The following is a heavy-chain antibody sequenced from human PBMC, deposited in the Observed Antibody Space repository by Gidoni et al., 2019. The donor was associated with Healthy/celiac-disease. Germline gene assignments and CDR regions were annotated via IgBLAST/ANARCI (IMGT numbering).Heavy chain of an antibody. CDR2: INTNTGNP. CDR3: ARGYTAMEGYYYYYYGMDV. Sequence: QVQLVQSGSELKKPGASVKVSCKASGYTFTRYAMNWVRQAPGQGLEWMGWINTNTGNPTYAQGFTGRFVCSLDTSGSTAYLQICSLKAEDTAVYYCARGYTAMEGYYYYYYGMDVWGQGTTVTVSS. J-gene: IGHJ6*02. CDR1: GYTFTRYA. V-gene: IGHV7-4-1*01. D-gene: IGHD5-18*01.